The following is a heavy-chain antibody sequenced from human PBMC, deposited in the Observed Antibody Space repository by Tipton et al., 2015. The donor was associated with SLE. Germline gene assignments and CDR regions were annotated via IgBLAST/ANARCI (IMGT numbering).Heavy chain of an antibody. CDR2: IYYGGNT. CDR1: SGSISSSSYY. V-gene: IGHV4-39*01. Sequence: GSLRLSCSVSSGSISSSSYYWGWIRQPPGKGLEWIGSIYYGGNTYYNPSLKSRVTMSADTSKNQFSLNLSSVTAADTAVYHCARLVLRSFDWFPWGQGTLVTVSS. CDR3: ARLVLRSFDWFP. J-gene: IGHJ4*02. D-gene: IGHD3-9*01.